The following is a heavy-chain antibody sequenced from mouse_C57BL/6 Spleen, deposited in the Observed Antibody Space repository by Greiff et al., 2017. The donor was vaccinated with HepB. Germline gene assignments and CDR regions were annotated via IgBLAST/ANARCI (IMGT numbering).Heavy chain of an antibody. CDR2: INYDGSST. Sequence: EVQRVESEGGLVQPGSSMKLSCTASGFTFSDYYMAWVRQVPEKGLEWVANINYDGSSTYYLDSLKSRFIISRDNAKNILYLQMSSLKSEDTATYYCARDNNDGYYDAMDYWGQGTSVTVSS. J-gene: IGHJ4*01. V-gene: IGHV5-16*01. CDR1: GFTFSDYY. CDR3: ARDNNDGYYDAMDY. D-gene: IGHD2-3*01.